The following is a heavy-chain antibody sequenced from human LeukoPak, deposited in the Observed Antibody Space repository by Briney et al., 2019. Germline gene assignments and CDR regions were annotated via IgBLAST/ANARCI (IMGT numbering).Heavy chain of an antibody. Sequence: SVKVSCKASGGTFSSYAISWVRQAPGQGLEWMGGIIPIFGTANYAQKFQGRVTITTDESTSTAYMELSSLRSEDTAVYYCARPFNWGSAFDIWGQGTMVTVSS. V-gene: IGHV1-69*05. J-gene: IGHJ3*02. CDR1: GGTFSSYA. D-gene: IGHD7-27*01. CDR3: ARPFNWGSAFDI. CDR2: IIPIFGTA.